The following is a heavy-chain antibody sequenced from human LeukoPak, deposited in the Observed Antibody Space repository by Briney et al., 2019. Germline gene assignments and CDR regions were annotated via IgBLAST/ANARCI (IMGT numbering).Heavy chain of an antibody. J-gene: IGHJ4*02. CDR2: IYYSGST. V-gene: IGHV4-59*08. CDR3: ARQGYRWSSGYYFDY. Sequence: SETLSLTCTVSGGSISSYYWSWIRQPPGKGLEWIGYIYYSGSTNYNPSLKSRVTISVDTSKYQFSLKLSSVTAADTAVYYCARQGYRWSSGYYFDYWGQGTLVTVSS. CDR1: GGSISSYY. D-gene: IGHD6-19*01.